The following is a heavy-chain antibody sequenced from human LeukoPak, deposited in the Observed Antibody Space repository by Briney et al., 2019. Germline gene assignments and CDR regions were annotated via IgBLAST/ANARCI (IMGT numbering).Heavy chain of an antibody. CDR1: GFTFGDYL. CDR3: SRGSGWLSVY. CDR2: ISGGTT. V-gene: IGHV3-49*03. Sequence: GGSLRLSCTASGFTFGDYLMSWFRQAPGKGLEWIGFISGGTTEYAASVKGRFTISRDDSTSLAYLQMNSLTTEDTGVYYCSRGSGWLSVYWGQGTLVNVSS. D-gene: IGHD6-19*01. J-gene: IGHJ4*02.